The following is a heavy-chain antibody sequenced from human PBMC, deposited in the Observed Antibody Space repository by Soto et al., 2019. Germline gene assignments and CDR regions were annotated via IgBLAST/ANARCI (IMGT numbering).Heavy chain of an antibody. CDR2: ISAYNGNT. CDR3: ARAGTSGLISYCNFGMDV. V-gene: IGHV1-18*04. J-gene: IGHJ6*04. Sequence: DSVKVSCKASGYTFTSYGISWVRQAPGQGLEWMGWISAYNGNTNYAQKLQGRVTMTTDTSTSTAYMELRSLRYDDTAVYYCARAGTSGLISYCNFGMDVWGEGTTVTVYS. D-gene: IGHD5-12*01. CDR1: GYTFTSYG.